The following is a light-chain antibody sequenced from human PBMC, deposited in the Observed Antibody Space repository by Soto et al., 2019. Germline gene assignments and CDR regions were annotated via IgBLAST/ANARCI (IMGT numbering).Light chain of an antibody. CDR1: QSVSDTH. Sequence: EIVLTQSPGTLSESPGERVTLACRASQSVSDTHLAWFQQKPGQAPRLLIYGASYRATGIPDRFSGSGSGTDVTLTISRLEPEDFAVYYCQQYGSSPDMYTFGQGTKLEI. J-gene: IGKJ2*01. CDR2: GAS. CDR3: QQYGSSPDMYT. V-gene: IGKV3-20*01.